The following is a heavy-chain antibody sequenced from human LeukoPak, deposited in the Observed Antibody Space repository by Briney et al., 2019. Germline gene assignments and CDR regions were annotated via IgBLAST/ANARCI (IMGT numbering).Heavy chain of an antibody. Sequence: SVKVSCKASGGTFSSYAISWVRQAPGQGLEWMGGIIPIFGTASYAQKFQGRVTITADESTSTAYMELSSLRSEDTAVYYCARDTGYYDSSGYLSWFDPWGQGTLVTVSS. D-gene: IGHD3-22*01. V-gene: IGHV1-69*13. CDR3: ARDTGYYDSSGYLSWFDP. J-gene: IGHJ5*02. CDR1: GGTFSSYA. CDR2: IIPIFGTA.